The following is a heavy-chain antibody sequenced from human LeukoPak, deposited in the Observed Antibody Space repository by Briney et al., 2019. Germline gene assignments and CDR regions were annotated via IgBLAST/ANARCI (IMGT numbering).Heavy chain of an antibody. V-gene: IGHV1-69*05. CDR3: AKDSSREQWLTTYYFDY. Sequence: ASVKVSCKASGGTFSSYAISWVRQAPGQGLEWMGGIIPIFGTANYAQKFQGRVTITTDESTSTAYMELSSLRSEDTAVYYCAKDSSREQWLTTYYFDYWGQGTLVTVSS. CDR2: IIPIFGTA. D-gene: IGHD6-19*01. J-gene: IGHJ4*02. CDR1: GGTFSSYA.